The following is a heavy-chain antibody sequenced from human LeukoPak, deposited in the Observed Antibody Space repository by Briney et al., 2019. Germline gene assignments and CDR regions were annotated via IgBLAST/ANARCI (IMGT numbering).Heavy chain of an antibody. D-gene: IGHD6-19*01. J-gene: IGHJ4*02. CDR2: INPSGGST. CDR1: GYTFTSYY. CDR3: ARGRPAPYSSGWXYFDY. V-gene: IGHV1-46*01. Sequence: GASVKVSCKASGYTFTSYYMHWVRQAPGQGLEWMGIINPSGGSTSYAQKFQGRVTMTRDTSTSTVYMELSSLRSEDTAVYYCARGRPAPYSSGWXYFDYWGQGTLVTVSS.